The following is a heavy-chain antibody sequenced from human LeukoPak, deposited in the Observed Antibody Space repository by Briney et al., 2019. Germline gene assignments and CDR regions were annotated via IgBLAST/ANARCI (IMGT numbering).Heavy chain of an antibody. V-gene: IGHV3-23*01. CDR3: AKTSRHGYYYDSMDY. CDR1: GFSFSSYA. J-gene: IGHJ4*02. D-gene: IGHD3-22*01. Sequence: GGSLRLSCAASGFSFSSYAMSWVRQAPGKGLEWVSAISGSGGSTYYADSVEGRFTISRDNSKNTLYLQMNSLRAEDTAVSYCAKTSRHGYYYDSMDYWGQGTLVTVSS. CDR2: ISGSGGST.